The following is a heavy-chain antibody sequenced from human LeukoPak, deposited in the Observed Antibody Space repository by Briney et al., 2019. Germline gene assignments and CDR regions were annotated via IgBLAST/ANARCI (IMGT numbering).Heavy chain of an antibody. Sequence: ASVKVSCKASGYTLTGYCLHWVRQAPGQGFGWMVWINPSDGGTNYAPKFQGRVTMTRDTSISTAFMDLSRLTSDDTAVYFCARSDKCTTCSIDYWGQGTLVIASS. J-gene: IGHJ4*02. CDR3: ARSDKCTTCSIDY. D-gene: IGHD2-2*01. CDR2: INPSDGGT. V-gene: IGHV1-2*02. CDR1: GYTLTGYC.